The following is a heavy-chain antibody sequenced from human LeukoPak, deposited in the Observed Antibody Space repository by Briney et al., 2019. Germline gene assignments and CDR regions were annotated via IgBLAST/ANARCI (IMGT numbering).Heavy chain of an antibody. V-gene: IGHV4-30-4*07. J-gene: IGHJ5*02. CDR2: IYYSGRT. Sequence: PSETLSLTCAVSGDSISSGGFSWSWIRQPPGKGLEWIGYIYYSGRTYYNPSLKSRLTISVDTSKNHFSLKLNSVTAADTAVYYCARCNVDLMTTHLWFDPWGQGTLVIVSS. CDR1: GDSISSGGFS. D-gene: IGHD5-12*01. CDR3: ARCNVDLMTTHLWFDP.